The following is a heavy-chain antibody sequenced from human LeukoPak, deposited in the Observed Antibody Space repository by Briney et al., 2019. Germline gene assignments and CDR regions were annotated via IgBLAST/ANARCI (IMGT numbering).Heavy chain of an antibody. CDR3: ARDKRNPVLPSITMVRGVPLDY. CDR2: INPNSGGT. Sequence: GASVKVSCKASGYTFTGYYMHWVRQAPGQGLEWMGWINPNSGGTNYAQKFQGRVTMTRDTSISTAYMELSRLRSDDTAVYYCARDKRNPVLPSITMVRGVPLDYWGQGTLVTVSS. CDR1: GYTFTGYY. J-gene: IGHJ4*02. D-gene: IGHD3-10*01. V-gene: IGHV1-2*02.